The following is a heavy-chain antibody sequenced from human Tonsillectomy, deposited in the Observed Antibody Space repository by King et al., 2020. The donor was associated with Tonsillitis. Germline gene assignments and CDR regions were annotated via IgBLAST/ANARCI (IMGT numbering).Heavy chain of an antibody. V-gene: IGHV1-2*02. CDR3: ARDPPRDAVAGKGAY. CDR1: GYTFTGYY. J-gene: IGHJ4*02. D-gene: IGHD6-19*01. CDR2: INPSSGGT. Sequence: QLVQSGAEMKKPGASVKVSCKASGYTFTGYYMHWVRQAPGQGLEWMGWINPSSGGTNYAQKFRGRVTMTRDTSISTAYMELSRLISDDTAVYFCARDPPRDAVAGKGAYWGQGTLVTVSS.